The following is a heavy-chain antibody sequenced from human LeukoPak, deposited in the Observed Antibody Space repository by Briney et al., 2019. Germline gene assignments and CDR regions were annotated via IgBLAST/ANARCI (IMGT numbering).Heavy chain of an antibody. CDR1: GFTFSSYA. V-gene: IGHV3-23*01. CDR3: AKLAGSSTHLDY. Sequence: GGSLRLSCAASGFTFSSYAMTWVRQAPGKGLGWVSAISGSGGLTYYADSVKGRFTISRDNSKNTLYLQMNTLRAEDTAVYYCAKLAGSSTHLDYWGQGTLVTVSS. D-gene: IGHD1-26*01. J-gene: IGHJ4*02. CDR2: ISGSGGLT.